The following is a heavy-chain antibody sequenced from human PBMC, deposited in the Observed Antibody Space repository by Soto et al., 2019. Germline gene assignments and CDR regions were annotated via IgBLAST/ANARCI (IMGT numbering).Heavy chain of an antibody. CDR3: ARVVVVIPPGYYYAMDV. CDR1: GFTFRSYA. V-gene: IGHV3-23*01. J-gene: IGHJ6*02. D-gene: IGHD3-22*01. CDR2: MRTSGGST. Sequence: GGSLRLSCGVSGFTFRSYAMSWVRQAPGKGLEWVSGMRTSGGSTYYADSVKGRLTISGDNSKSTLFLQMNSLRDEDTAVYYCARVVVVIPPGYYYAMDVWGQGTTVTVSS.